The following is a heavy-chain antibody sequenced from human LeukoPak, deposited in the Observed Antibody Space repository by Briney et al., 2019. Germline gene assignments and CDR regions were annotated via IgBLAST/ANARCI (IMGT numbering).Heavy chain of an antibody. CDR3: TRHFGSGRDDY. D-gene: IGHD3-10*01. J-gene: IGHJ4*02. CDR1: GGSISSSNYY. Sequence: PSETQSLTCTVSGGSISSSNYYWGWIRQPPGKGLEWIGSIHYSGSTYYNPSLKSRVTVSVDTSKNQFTVNLSSVTAADTPVYYCTRHFGSGRDDYWGQGTLVTVSS. V-gene: IGHV4-39*01. CDR2: IHYSGST.